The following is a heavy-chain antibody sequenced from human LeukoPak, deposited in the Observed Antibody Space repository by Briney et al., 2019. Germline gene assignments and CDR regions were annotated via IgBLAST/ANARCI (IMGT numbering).Heavy chain of an antibody. J-gene: IGHJ5*02. Sequence: GESLKISCKGSGYSFTSYWIGWVRQMPGKGLEWMGIIYPGDSDTRYSPSFQGQVTVSADRSINTAYLQWSSLRASDTAIYYCARGRSPWGWFDPWGQGTLVTVSS. D-gene: IGHD7-27*01. CDR2: IYPGDSDT. V-gene: IGHV5-51*01. CDR1: GYSFTSYW. CDR3: ARGRSPWGWFDP.